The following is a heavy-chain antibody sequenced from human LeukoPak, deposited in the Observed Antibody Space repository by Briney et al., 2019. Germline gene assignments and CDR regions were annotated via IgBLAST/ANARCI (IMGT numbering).Heavy chain of an antibody. J-gene: IGHJ4*02. CDR2: ISGSGGTT. Sequence: GGSLRLSCAASRFTSYAMSWVRQAPGKGLEWVSGISGSGGTTYYADSVMGRFTISRDISRNTLYLQMNRLRAEDTAVYYCATLPKSSYQPDYWGQGTLVTVSS. CDR3: ATLPKSSYQPDY. V-gene: IGHV3-23*01. D-gene: IGHD2-2*01. CDR1: RFTSYA.